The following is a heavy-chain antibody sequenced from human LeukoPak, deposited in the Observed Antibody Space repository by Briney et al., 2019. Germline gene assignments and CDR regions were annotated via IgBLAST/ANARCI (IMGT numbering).Heavy chain of an antibody. Sequence: SETLSLTCTVSGGSISSYYWSWIRQPAGKGLEWIGRIYTSGSTNYNPSLKSRVTMSVDTSKNQFSLKLSSVTAADTAVYYCASNFGVVKTGPDAFDIWGQGTMVTVSS. CDR3: ASNFGVVKTGPDAFDI. J-gene: IGHJ3*02. CDR1: GGSISSYY. D-gene: IGHD3-3*01. CDR2: IYTSGST. V-gene: IGHV4-4*07.